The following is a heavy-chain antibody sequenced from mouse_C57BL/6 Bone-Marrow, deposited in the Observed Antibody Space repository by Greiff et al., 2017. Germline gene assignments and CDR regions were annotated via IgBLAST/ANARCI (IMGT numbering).Heavy chain of an antibody. D-gene: IGHD1-2*01. Sequence: QVQLKQSGAELAKPGASVKLSCKASGYTFTSYWMHWVKQRPGQGLEWIGYINPSRGYTKFNQKFKDKATLTADKSSSTAYMQLSSLTYEDSAVYYCARVRRYYGPYWYFDVWGTGTTVTVSS. CDR3: ARVRRYYGPYWYFDV. CDR1: GYTFTSYW. J-gene: IGHJ1*03. CDR2: INPSRGYT. V-gene: IGHV1-7*01.